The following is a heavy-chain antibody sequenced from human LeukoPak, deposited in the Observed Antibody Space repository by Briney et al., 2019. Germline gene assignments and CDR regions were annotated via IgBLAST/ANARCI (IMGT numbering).Heavy chain of an antibody. Sequence: ASVKVSCKASGGTFSNLGISWVRQAPGHGLEWMGGIIPIFATATYAQKFQGRVTITADDSTSTAYMELRSLRSDDTAVYYCTRGEDYVVEVTATTWTLFDYWGQGTLVTVSS. J-gene: IGHJ4*02. CDR1: GGTFSNLG. CDR3: TRGEDYVVEVTATTWTLFDY. CDR2: IIPIFATA. V-gene: IGHV1-69*01. D-gene: IGHD2-15*01.